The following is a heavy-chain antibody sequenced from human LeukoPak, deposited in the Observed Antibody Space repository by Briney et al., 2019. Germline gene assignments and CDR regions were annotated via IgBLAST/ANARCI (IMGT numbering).Heavy chain of an antibody. D-gene: IGHD4-17*01. CDR1: GFDISYNY. Sequence: GGSLRLFCVASGFDISYNYVGWVRQAPGKGLEWVSVIHTGGTTHYTDSVKGRFTISRDNSKNTLYLQMKSLRGEDTAVYYCAKGVGRTTYYFDTWGQGTLVTVSS. V-gene: IGHV3-53*01. CDR2: IHTGGTT. CDR3: AKGVGRTTYYFDT. J-gene: IGHJ4*02.